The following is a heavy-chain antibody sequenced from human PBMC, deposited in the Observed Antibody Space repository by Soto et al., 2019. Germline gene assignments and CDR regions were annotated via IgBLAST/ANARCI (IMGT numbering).Heavy chain of an antibody. Sequence: PSETLSLTCTVSPGSISSGGYYWSWIRQHPGKGLEWIGYIYYSGSTTYNPSLMSRVTISVDTSKNQFSLKLRIVTAADTAVYYCAKCMGSTACRIFDYWGQGTLVTVSS. D-gene: IGHD2-8*01. CDR3: AKCMGSTACRIFDY. J-gene: IGHJ4*02. CDR2: IYYSGST. CDR1: PGSISSGGYY. V-gene: IGHV4-31*03.